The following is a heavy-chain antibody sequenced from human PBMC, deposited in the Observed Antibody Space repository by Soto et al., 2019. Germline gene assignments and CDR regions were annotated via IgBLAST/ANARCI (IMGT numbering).Heavy chain of an antibody. CDR2: IIPIFGTA. Sequence: SVRVPCKASGGTFSSYAISWVRQAPGQGLEWMGGIIPIFGTANYAQKFQGRVTITADESTSTAYMELSSLRSEDTAVYYCARDRIAAADAFDIWSQGTMVTISS. V-gene: IGHV1-69*13. D-gene: IGHD6-25*01. CDR3: ARDRIAAADAFDI. J-gene: IGHJ3*02. CDR1: GGTFSSYA.